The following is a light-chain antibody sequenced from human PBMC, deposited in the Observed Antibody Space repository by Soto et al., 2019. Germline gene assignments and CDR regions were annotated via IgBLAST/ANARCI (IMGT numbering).Light chain of an antibody. CDR1: QSVSSN. CDR3: QHYNNWPRT. CDR2: GAS. V-gene: IGKV3-15*01. Sequence: EIVMTQSPATLSVSPGERATLSCRASQSVSSNLAWYQQKPGQAPRLLIYGASTRATGIPASFSGSGSWTEFTLTISSLQSEDFAVYYCQHYNNWPRTFGQGTNVEIK. J-gene: IGKJ1*01.